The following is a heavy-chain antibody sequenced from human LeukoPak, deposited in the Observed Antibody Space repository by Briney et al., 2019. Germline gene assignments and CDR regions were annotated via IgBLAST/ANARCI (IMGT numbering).Heavy chain of an antibody. V-gene: IGHV4-34*01. D-gene: IGHD6-13*01. CDR3: ARAAAGANRRGNWFDP. CDR1: GGSFSGYY. J-gene: IGHJ5*02. CDR2: INHSGST. Sequence: SETLSLTCAVYGGSFSGYYWSWIRQPPGKGLEWIGEINHSGSTNYNPSLKSRVTISVDTSKNQFSLKLSSVTAADTAVYYCARAAAGANRRGNWFDPWGRGTLVTVSS.